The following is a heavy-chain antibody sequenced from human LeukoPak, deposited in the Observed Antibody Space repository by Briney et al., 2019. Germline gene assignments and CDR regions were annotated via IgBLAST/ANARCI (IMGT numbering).Heavy chain of an antibody. Sequence: SETLSLTCTVSGGSISSNSYYWGWIRQPPGKGLEWIGSISYSGTTYYSPSLKSRVTISVDTSKNQFSLKLSSVTAADTAVYYCARAAHSGSLAPFDYWGQGTLVTVSS. D-gene: IGHD1-26*01. CDR3: ARAAHSGSLAPFDY. J-gene: IGHJ4*02. CDR2: ISYSGTT. CDR1: GGSISSNSYY. V-gene: IGHV4-39*07.